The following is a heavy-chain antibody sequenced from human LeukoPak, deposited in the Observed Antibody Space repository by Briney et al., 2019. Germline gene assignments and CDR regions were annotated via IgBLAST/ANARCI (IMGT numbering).Heavy chain of an antibody. V-gene: IGHV3-23*01. CDR3: AKYPQVPTLYYFDY. Sequence: GGSLRLSCAASGLTFSSYAMSWVRQAPGKGLEWVSAISGSGGSTYYADSVKGRFTISRDNSKNTLYLQMNSLRAEDTAVYYCAKYPQVPTLYYFDYWGQGILVTVSS. J-gene: IGHJ4*02. D-gene: IGHD2-2*01. CDR1: GLTFSSYA. CDR2: ISGSGGST.